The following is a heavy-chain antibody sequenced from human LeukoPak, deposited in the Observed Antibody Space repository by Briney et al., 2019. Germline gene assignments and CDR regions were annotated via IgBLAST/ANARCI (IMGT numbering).Heavy chain of an antibody. J-gene: IGHJ6*04. V-gene: IGHV3-21*01. CDR1: GFTFSSYS. CDR2: ISSSSSYI. Sequence: PGGSLRLSCAASGFTFSSYSMNWVRQAPGKGLEWVSSISSSSSYIYYADSVKGRFTISRDNAKNSLYLQMNSLRAEDTAVYYCARDRVTIFGGMDVWGKGTTVTVSS. CDR3: ARDRVTIFGGMDV. D-gene: IGHD3-3*01.